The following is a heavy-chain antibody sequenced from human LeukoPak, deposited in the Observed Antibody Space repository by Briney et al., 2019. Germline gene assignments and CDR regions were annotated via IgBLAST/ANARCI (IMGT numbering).Heavy chain of an antibody. V-gene: IGHV3-23*01. CDR2: ISESGNST. J-gene: IGHJ5*02. CDR1: GFIFSSYA. Sequence: GGSLRLSCAASGFIFSSYAMCWVRQAPGKGLEWVSGISESGNSTYYADSVKGRFTISRDNSKNTLYLQMNSLRAEDTAVYYCAKNADYGDYRNWFDPWGQGTLVSVST. D-gene: IGHD4-17*01. CDR3: AKNADYGDYRNWFDP.